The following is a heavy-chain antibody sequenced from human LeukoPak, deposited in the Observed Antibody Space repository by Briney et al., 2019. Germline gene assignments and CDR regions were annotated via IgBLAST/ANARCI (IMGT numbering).Heavy chain of an antibody. V-gene: IGHV1-46*01. CDR2: INPTSGST. CDR3: ARLGYYYDSLGHYDY. CDR1: GYTFTNYY. J-gene: IGHJ4*02. D-gene: IGHD3-22*01. Sequence: GASVKVSCKASGYTFTNYYIHWVRQAPGQGLEWMGIINPTSGSTAYTQKFQGRVTMTRDTSMSTVYMELSSLRSDDTAVYYCARLGYYYDSLGHYDYWGQGTLVIVSS.